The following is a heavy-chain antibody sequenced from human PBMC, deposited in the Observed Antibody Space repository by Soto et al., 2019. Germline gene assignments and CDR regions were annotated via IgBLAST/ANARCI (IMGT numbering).Heavy chain of an antibody. CDR1: GFRFTNSW. D-gene: IGHD2-2*01. Sequence: EVQLVESGGGLVQPGGSLILSCAASGFRFTNSWMSWVRQAPGKGLEWVAHINQDGSQKYYVDSVKGRFTISRDNAKSSLYLQMKSLRAEDTAVYYCATWADAVDEDQFQRGGQGTLVSVSS. CDR3: ATWADAVDEDQFQR. J-gene: IGHJ1*01. CDR2: INQDGSQK. V-gene: IGHV3-7*01.